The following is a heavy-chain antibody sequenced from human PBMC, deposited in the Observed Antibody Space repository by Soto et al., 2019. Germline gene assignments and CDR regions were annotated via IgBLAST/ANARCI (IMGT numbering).Heavy chain of an antibody. D-gene: IGHD1-26*01. CDR3: ARAGVVGATAIDY. Sequence: SETLSLTCTVSGGSISSGGYYWSWIRQHPWKCLEWIGYIYYSGSTYYNPSLKSPVTISVDTSKNQFSLKLSSVTAAATAVYYCARAGVVGATAIDYWGQGTLVTVSS. J-gene: IGHJ4*02. CDR1: GGSISSGGYY. CDR2: IYYSGST. V-gene: IGHV4-31*01.